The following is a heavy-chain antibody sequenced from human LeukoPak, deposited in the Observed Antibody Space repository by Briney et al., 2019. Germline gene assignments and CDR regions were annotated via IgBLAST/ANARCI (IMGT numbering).Heavy chain of an antibody. D-gene: IGHD3-22*01. J-gene: IGHJ4*02. CDR1: GGSISSGDYY. CDR3: ARDDYYDSSGYYNY. Sequence: SETLSLTCTVSGGSISSGDYYWSWIRQPPGKGLEWIGYIYYSGSTNYNPSLKSRVTISVDTSKNQFSLKLSSVTAADTAVYYCARDDYYDSSGYYNYWGQGTLVTVSS. CDR2: IYYSGST. V-gene: IGHV4-61*08.